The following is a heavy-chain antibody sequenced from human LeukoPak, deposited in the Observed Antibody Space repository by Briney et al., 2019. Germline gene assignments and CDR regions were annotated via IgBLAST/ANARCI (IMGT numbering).Heavy chain of an antibody. V-gene: IGHV4-34*01. J-gene: IGHJ4*02. CDR1: GGSFSGYY. Sequence: PSETLSLTCAVYGGSFSGYYWSWIRRPPGKGLEWIGEINHSGSTNYNPSLKSRVTISVDTSKNQFSLKLSSVTAADTAVYYCARGLPFSPAFDYWGQGTLVTVSS. D-gene: IGHD3-3*02. CDR3: ARGLPFSPAFDY. CDR2: INHSGST.